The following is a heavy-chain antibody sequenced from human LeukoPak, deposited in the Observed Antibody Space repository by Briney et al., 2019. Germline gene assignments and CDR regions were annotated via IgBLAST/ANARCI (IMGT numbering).Heavy chain of an antibody. D-gene: IGHD1-1*01. CDR3: AKWGDNYYLDY. J-gene: IGHJ4*02. CDR1: GFTFSSYS. CDR2: ISGSGGST. V-gene: IGHV3-23*01. Sequence: GGSLRLSCAASGFTFSSYSMNWVRQAPGKGLEWVSTISGSGGSTSYADSMKGRITISRDNSKNTLSLQMNSLRAEDTAVYYCAKWGDNYYLDYWGQGTLVTVSS.